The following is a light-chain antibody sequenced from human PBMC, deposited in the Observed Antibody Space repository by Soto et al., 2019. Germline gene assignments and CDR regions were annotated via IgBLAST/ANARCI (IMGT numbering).Light chain of an antibody. CDR3: SSYAGSNNVI. CDR2: EVS. J-gene: IGLJ2*01. CDR1: SSDVGAYKF. V-gene: IGLV2-8*01. Sequence: QSALTQPPSASGSPGQSVTISCTGTSSDVGAYKFVSWYQQHPGKAPKVMIYEVSKRPSGVPDRFSGSKSGNTASLTVSGLQAEDEGDYYCSSYAGSNNVIFGGGTKVTVL.